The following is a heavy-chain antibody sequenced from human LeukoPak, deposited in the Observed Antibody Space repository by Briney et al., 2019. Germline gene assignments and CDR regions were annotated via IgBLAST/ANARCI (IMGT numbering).Heavy chain of an antibody. Sequence: GGSLRLSCAASGFTFSSYGMHGVRQAPGKGLEWVAVISYDGSNKYYADSVKGRFTISRDNSKNTLYLQMNSLRAEDTAVYYCATGVVNLYYFDYWGQGTLVTVSS. CDR1: GFTFSSYG. CDR3: ATGVVNLYYFDY. V-gene: IGHV3-30*03. J-gene: IGHJ4*02. CDR2: ISYDGSNK. D-gene: IGHD3-3*01.